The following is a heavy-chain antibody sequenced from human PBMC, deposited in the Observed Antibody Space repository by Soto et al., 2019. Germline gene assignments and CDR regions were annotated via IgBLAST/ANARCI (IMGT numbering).Heavy chain of an antibody. V-gene: IGHV4-59*01. CDR1: GGSISSYY. J-gene: IGHJ6*02. CDR3: ARDCSGGSCSTTRRDYYYGMDV. D-gene: IGHD2-15*01. CDR2: IYYSGST. Sequence: SETLSLTCTVSGGSISSYYWGWIRQPTGKGLEWIGYIYYSGSTNYNPSLKSRVTISVDTSKNQFSLKLSSVTAADTAVYYCARDCSGGSCSTTRRDYYYGMDVWGQGTTVTVSS.